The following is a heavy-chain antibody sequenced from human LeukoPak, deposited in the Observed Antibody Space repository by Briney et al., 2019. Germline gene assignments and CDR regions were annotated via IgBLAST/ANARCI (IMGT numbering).Heavy chain of an antibody. D-gene: IGHD1-26*01. V-gene: IGHV3-15*01. Sequence: GGSLRLSCAASGFTFSNAWMSWVRQAPAKGLEWVGRIKSKTDGGTTDYAAPVKGRFTISRDDSKNTLYLQMNSLKTEDTAVYYCTACGPSIVSATGSPHDYWGQGTLVTVSS. CDR1: GFTFSNAW. J-gene: IGHJ4*02. CDR2: IKSKTDGGTT. CDR3: TACGPSIVSATGSPHDY.